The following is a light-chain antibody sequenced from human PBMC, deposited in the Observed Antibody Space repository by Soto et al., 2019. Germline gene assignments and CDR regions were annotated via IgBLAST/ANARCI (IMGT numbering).Light chain of an antibody. V-gene: IGLV1-51*01. CDR2: DDN. CDR1: SSNIGGNS. Sequence: QSLLTQPPSVSAAPGQKVTISCSGSSSNIGGNSVSWYQQLPGTAPKLLIYDDNKRRSGIPDRFSGSKSGTSATLGITGFQTGDEADYYCGSWDSSLSAYVFGTGTKV. J-gene: IGLJ1*01. CDR3: GSWDSSLSAYV.